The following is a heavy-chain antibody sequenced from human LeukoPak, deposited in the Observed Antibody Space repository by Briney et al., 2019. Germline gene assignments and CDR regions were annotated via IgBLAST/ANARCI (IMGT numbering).Heavy chain of an antibody. CDR3: VTSGWSD. CDR2: MEYDGSEK. D-gene: IGHD6-19*01. CDR1: GFTFSSYW. Sequence: PGGSLRLSCAASGFTFSSYWMSWVRQAPGKGLEWVANMEYDGSEKHYSDSVKGRFTISRDNAKNSLFLQMNSLRVEDTAVYYCVTSGWSDWGQGTLVTVSS. V-gene: IGHV3-7*01. J-gene: IGHJ4*02.